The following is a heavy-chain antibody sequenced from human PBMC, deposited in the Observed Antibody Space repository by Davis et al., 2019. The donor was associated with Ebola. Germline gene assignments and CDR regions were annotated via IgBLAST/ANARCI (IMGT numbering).Heavy chain of an antibody. CDR2: ISYDGTNG. J-gene: IGHJ4*02. V-gene: IGHV3-30*03. Sequence: GGSLRLSCAASGFTFSSYSMNWVRQAPGKGLEWVAVISYDGTNGYYADSVKGRFSISRDNSKNTLYLQMNSLRAEDTAVYYCARHLGGTIAVAGIDCRGQGTLVTVSS. CDR1: GFTFSSYS. CDR3: ARHLGGTIAVAGIDC. D-gene: IGHD6-19*01.